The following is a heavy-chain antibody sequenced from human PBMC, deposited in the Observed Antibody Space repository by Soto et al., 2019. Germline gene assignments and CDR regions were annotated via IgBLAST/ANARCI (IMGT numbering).Heavy chain of an antibody. CDR2: VTGGGGDT. Sequence: GGSLRLSCAASGFTFSNYAMSWVRQAPGKGLEWFSAVTGGGGDTYYADSVKGRFTISRDNSDNTLYLQMNSLRAEDTAVYDCAKGSDGSRPYYFDYWGQGTLVTVSS. CDR1: GFTFSNYA. CDR3: AKGSDGSRPYYFDY. J-gene: IGHJ4*02. V-gene: IGHV3-23*01. D-gene: IGHD3-22*01.